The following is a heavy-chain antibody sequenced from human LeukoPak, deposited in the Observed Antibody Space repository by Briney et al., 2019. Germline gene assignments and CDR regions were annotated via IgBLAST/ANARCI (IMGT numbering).Heavy chain of an antibody. J-gene: IGHJ4*02. CDR1: GFTFSRDA. Sequence: GGSLRLSCGASGFTFSRDAMHWVRQAPGKGPEWVAAISDDGTNKYYADPVKGRLTISRDNSKNTLYLQMDSLRDEDTAVFYRARGGSGSYFCYWGQGTLVIVSS. CDR3: ARGGSGSYFCY. CDR2: ISDDGTNK. D-gene: IGHD1-26*01. V-gene: IGHV3-30-3*01.